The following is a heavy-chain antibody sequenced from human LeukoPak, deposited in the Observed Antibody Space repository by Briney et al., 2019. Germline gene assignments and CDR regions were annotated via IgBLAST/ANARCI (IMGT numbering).Heavy chain of an antibody. V-gene: IGHV4-31*03. CDR3: ARGYCSGGSCYSVRDAFDI. J-gene: IGHJ3*02. Sequence: PSETLSLTCTVSGGSISGGDFYWSWIRQHPGKGLEWIGYIYYSGTTYYNPSLKSRVTISVDTSKNQFSLKLSSVTAADTAVYYCARGYCSGGSCYSVRDAFDIWGQGTMVTVSS. D-gene: IGHD2-15*01. CDR1: GGSISGGDFY. CDR2: IYYSGTT.